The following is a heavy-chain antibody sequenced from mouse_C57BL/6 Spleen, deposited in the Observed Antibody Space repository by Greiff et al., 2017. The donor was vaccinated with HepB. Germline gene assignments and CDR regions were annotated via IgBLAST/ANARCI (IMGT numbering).Heavy chain of an antibody. CDR1: GFSFNTYA. CDR3: VRKESNYWYFDV. D-gene: IGHD1-3*01. Sequence: EVQLVESGGGLVQPKGSLKLSCAASGFSFNTYAMNWVRQAPGKGLEWVARIRSKSNNYATYYADSVKDRFTISRDDSESMLYLQMNNLKTEDTAMYYCVRKESNYWYFDVWGTGTTVTVSS. V-gene: IGHV10-1*01. CDR2: IRSKSNNYAT. J-gene: IGHJ1*03.